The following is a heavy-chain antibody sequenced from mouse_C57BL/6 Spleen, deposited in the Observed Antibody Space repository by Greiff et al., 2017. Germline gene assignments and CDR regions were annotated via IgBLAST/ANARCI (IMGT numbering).Heavy chain of an antibody. CDR2: INPGSGGT. V-gene: IGHV1-54*01. CDR3: AREAYDYDGYAMDY. D-gene: IGHD2-4*01. CDR1: GYAFTNYL. Sequence: QVQLQQSGAELVRPGTSVTVSCKASGYAFTNYLIEWVKQRPGQGLEWIGVINPGSGGTNYNEKFKGKATLTADKSSSTAYMQLSSLTSEDSAVYFCAREAYDYDGYAMDYWGQGTSVTVSS. J-gene: IGHJ4*01.